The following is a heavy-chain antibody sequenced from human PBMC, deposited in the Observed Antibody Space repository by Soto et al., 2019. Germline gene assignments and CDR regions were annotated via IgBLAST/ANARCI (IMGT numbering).Heavy chain of an antibody. CDR1: GGSISSYY. J-gene: IGHJ6*02. D-gene: IGHD2-15*01. Sequence: SETLSLTCTVSGGSISSYYWSWIRQPPGKGLEWIGYIYYSGSTNYNPSLKSRVAISVDTSKNQFSLKLSSVTAADTAVYYCARHHFYCTGGSCYLQAYHYYGLDVWGQGTTVTVSS. CDR3: ARHHFYCTGGSCYLQAYHYYGLDV. V-gene: IGHV4-59*08. CDR2: IYYSGST.